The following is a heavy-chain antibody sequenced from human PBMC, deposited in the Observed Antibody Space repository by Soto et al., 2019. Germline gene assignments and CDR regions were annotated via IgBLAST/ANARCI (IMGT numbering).Heavy chain of an antibody. CDR3: ARQDIVVVPAASLDY. CDR2: ISAYNGNT. V-gene: IGHV1-18*01. CDR1: GYTFTSYG. Sequence: QVQLVQSGAEVKKPGASVKVSCKASGYTFTSYGISWVRQAPGQGLEWMGWISAYNGNTNYAQKLQGRVTMTTDTSTRTAYMELRSLRSDDTAVYYCARQDIVVVPAASLDYWGQGTLVTVSS. D-gene: IGHD2-2*01. J-gene: IGHJ4*02.